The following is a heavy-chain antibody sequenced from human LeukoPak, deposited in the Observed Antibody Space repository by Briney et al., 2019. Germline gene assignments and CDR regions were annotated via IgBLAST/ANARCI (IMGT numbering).Heavy chain of an antibody. CDR2: IIPIFGTA. J-gene: IGHJ4*02. CDR3: ALGPRDIVATSHFDY. D-gene: IGHD5-12*01. Sequence: RASVKVSCKASGGTFSSYAISWVRQAPGQGLEWMGGIIPIFGTANYAQKFQGRVTITADKSTSTAYMELSSLRSEDTAVYHCALGPRDIVATSHFDYWGQGTLVTVSS. V-gene: IGHV1-69*06. CDR1: GGTFSSYA.